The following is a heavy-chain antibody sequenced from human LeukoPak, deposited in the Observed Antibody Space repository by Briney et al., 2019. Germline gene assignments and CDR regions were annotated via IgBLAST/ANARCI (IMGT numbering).Heavy chain of an antibody. Sequence: GGSLRLSCAASGFSFSGSAMHWVRQASGKGLEWVGRIRSKVNSYATAYAESVKGRFTISRDDSKNTAHLQMNSLKTEDTAVYYCTTGYSSDFDYWGQGTLVTVSS. CDR1: GFSFSGSA. J-gene: IGHJ4*02. CDR3: TTGYSSDFDY. CDR2: IRSKVNSYAT. D-gene: IGHD5-18*01. V-gene: IGHV3-73*01.